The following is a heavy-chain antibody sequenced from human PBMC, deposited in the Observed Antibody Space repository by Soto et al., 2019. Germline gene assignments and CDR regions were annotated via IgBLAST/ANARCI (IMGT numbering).Heavy chain of an antibody. CDR2: INAGNGNT. CDR3: ARVYTPGGKYPQYYGMDV. D-gene: IGHD2-15*01. CDR1: GYTFTNYA. V-gene: IGHV1-3*01. J-gene: IGHJ6*02. Sequence: ALVKVSCKASGYTFTNYATHWVRQAPGQRLEWMGWINAGNGNTKYSQKFQGRVTITRDTSATTAYMELDSLTSEDTAVYYCARVYTPGGKYPQYYGMDVWGQGTTVTVSS.